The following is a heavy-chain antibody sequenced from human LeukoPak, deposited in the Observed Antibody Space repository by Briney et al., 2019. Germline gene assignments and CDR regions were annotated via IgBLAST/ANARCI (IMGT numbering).Heavy chain of an antibody. CDR3: AKHWSGWTFDY. J-gene: IGHJ4*02. Sequence: GGSLRLSCTTSGFTFSTYDMNWVRRAPGKGLEWVSSISRSGSYIYYADSVRGRFTISRDNAENSLSLQMNSLRADDTAVYYCAKHWSGWTFDYWGQGTLVTVSS. CDR1: GFTFSTYD. D-gene: IGHD6-19*01. V-gene: IGHV3-21*04. CDR2: ISRSGSYI.